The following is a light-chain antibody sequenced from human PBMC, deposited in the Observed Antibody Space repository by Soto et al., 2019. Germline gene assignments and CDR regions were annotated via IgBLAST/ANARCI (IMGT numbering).Light chain of an antibody. Sequence: QSVLTQPASVSGSPGQSITISCTGTSSDVGYYNYVSWFQEHPGKAPKLMIYEASNRPSGVANRFSGSKSGNTASLTISGLQAEDEADYYCSSYTASSTYVSGNGTQGTVL. CDR3: SSYTASSTYV. CDR1: SSDVGYYNY. CDR2: EAS. J-gene: IGLJ1*01. V-gene: IGLV2-14*01.